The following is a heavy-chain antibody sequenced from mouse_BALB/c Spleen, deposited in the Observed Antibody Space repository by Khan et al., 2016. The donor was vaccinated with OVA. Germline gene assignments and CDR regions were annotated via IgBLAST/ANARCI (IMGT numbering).Heavy chain of an antibody. Sequence: EVELVESGGGLVKPGGSLKLSCEASGFTFSDYYMYWVRQTPEKRLEWVATISDVGSYIYYLANVKGRCTISRDNAKNNLYMQMNSLMSEDTAMYYCIRGYYGDPFAYWGHGTLVTVSA. CDR1: GFTFSDYY. CDR3: IRGYYGDPFAY. J-gene: IGHJ3*01. V-gene: IGHV5-4*02. D-gene: IGHD2-13*01. CDR2: ISDVGSYI.